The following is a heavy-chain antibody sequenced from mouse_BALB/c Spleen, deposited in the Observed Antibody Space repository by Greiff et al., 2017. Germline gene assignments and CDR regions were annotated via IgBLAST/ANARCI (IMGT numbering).Heavy chain of an antibody. CDR3: ASPGTRDYYAMDY. CDR2: ISYSGST. V-gene: IGHV3-8*02. CDR1: GDSITSGY. J-gene: IGHJ4*01. D-gene: IGHD4-1*01. Sequence: EVQLQQSGPSLVKPSQTLSLTCSVTGDSITSGYWNWIRKFPGNKLEYMGYISYSGSTYYNPSLKSRISITRDTSKNQYYLQLNSVTTEDTATYYCASPGTRDYYAMDYWGQGTSVTVSS.